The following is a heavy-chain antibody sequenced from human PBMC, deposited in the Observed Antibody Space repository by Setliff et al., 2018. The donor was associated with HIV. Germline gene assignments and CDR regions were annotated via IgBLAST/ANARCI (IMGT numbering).Heavy chain of an antibody. D-gene: IGHD3-10*01. V-gene: IGHV4-59*01. Sequence: PSETLSLTCTVSGGSISSFYWSWIRQPPGKGLEWIGNIHYSGSTNYNPSLKSRVTISVDTSRSQFSLKLSSVTAADTAVYYCARGRDKYGPIDYWGQGTLVTVSS. J-gene: IGHJ4*02. CDR3: ARGRDKYGPIDY. CDR1: GGSISSFY. CDR2: IHYSGST.